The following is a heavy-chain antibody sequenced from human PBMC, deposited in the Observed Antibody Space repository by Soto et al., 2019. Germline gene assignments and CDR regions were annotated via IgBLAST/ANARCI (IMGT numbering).Heavy chain of an antibody. CDR1: GFTFNNYA. D-gene: IGHD6-19*01. V-gene: IGHV3-23*01. Sequence: PGGSLRLSCAASGFTFNNYAMNWVRQAPGKGLEWVATISGTGGSTYYADSVKGRFTISRDNSKNTLYLQMNSLRVEDTAVYYCAKDRSSGSYYFDYWGQGTLVTVSS. CDR3: AKDRSSGSYYFDY. J-gene: IGHJ4*02. CDR2: ISGTGGST.